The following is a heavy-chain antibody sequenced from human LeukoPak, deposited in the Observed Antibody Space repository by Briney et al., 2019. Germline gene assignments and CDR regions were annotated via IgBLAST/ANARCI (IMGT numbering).Heavy chain of an antibody. CDR2: IYYSGSN. D-gene: IGHD3-22*01. CDR1: GDYISSSSYY. V-gene: IGHV4-39*02. J-gene: IGHJ1*01. Sequence: PSETLSLTCTLSGDYISSSSYYWGWIRQPPGKGLEWIGDIYYSGSNYYNASLKGRVSISIDTSNNHFSLHLRSLTAADTALYYCARRRYYDSTGYLDWGHGTLVTVSS. CDR3: ARRRYYDSTGYLD.